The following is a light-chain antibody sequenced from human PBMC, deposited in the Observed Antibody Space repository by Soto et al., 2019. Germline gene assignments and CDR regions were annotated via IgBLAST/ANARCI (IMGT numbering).Light chain of an antibody. CDR3: QHYNSYSEA. CDR2: KAS. CDR1: QSISSW. J-gene: IGKJ1*01. V-gene: IGKV1-5*03. Sequence: DIQMTQPPSTLSASVGDRVTITCRASQSISSWLAWYQQKTGKXPKLXIYKASTLKSGVPSRFSGSGSGTEFTLNIRSLKPDDCEAYDGQHYNSYSEAFGQGTKVDIK.